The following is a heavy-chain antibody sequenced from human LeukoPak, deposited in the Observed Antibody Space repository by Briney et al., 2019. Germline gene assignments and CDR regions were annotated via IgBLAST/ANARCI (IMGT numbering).Heavy chain of an antibody. V-gene: IGHV4-59*01. Sequence: SETLSLTCTVSGGSISSYYWNWIRQSPGKGLEWIGLIYYTGSANYNPSLKSRVTISVDTSKNQFSLKLSSVTAADTAVYYCARDVEFRYRGYEVGTFDIWGQGTLVTVSS. J-gene: IGHJ3*02. CDR3: ARDVEFRYRGYEVGTFDI. D-gene: IGHD5-12*01. CDR1: GGSISSYY. CDR2: IYYTGSA.